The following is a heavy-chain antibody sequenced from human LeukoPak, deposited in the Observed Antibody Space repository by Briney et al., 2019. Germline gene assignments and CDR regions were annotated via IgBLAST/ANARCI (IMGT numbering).Heavy chain of an antibody. J-gene: IGHJ1*01. CDR3: ARGPARHYPFPGTYFQH. Sequence: SETLSLTCTVSGGSISSHYWSWIRQPPGKGLEWIGYIYYSGSTNYNPSLKSRVTISVDTSKNQFSLKLSSVTAADTAVYYCARGPARHYPFPGTYFQHWGQGTLVTVSS. V-gene: IGHV4-59*11. CDR2: IYYSGST. CDR1: GGSISSHY. D-gene: IGHD1-14*01.